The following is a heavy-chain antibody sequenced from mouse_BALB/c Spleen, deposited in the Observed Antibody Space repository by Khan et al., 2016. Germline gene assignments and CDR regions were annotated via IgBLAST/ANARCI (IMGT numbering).Heavy chain of an antibody. CDR2: ISYSGIT. V-gene: IGHV3-2*02. CDR3: ARSDYGDKDALAY. CDR1: GYSITSDYA. D-gene: IGHD1-1*01. J-gene: IGHJ4*01. Sequence: EVQLVESGPGLVKPSQSLSLTCTVTGYSITSDYAWNWIRQFPGNKLEWMGYISYSGITSYNPSLKSRISITRDTSKNQFFLQLNSVTSEDTATYYCARSDYGDKDALAYWGQGTSVTVAS.